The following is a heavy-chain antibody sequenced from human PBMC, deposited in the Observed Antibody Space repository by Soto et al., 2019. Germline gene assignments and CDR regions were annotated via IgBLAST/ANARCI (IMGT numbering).Heavy chain of an antibody. CDR1: GYTFTRNG. D-gene: IGHD3-22*01. Sequence: ASVKVSCKTSGYTFTRNGISWVRQAPGQGLEWMGWISPNSGNIKYAQKLQGRVIMTTDTSTSTAYMELRSLRSDDTAVYYCVKDRDSNRWPSRDVWGPGTTVTVSS. V-gene: IGHV1-18*01. CDR3: VKDRDSNRWPSRDV. J-gene: IGHJ6*02. CDR2: ISPNSGNI.